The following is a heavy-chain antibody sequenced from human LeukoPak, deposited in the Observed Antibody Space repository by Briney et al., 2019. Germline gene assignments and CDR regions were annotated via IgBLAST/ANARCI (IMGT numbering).Heavy chain of an antibody. V-gene: IGHV4-59*01. D-gene: IGHD3-10*01. Sequence: SETLSLTCTVSGGSISSDYWSWIRQPPGKGLEWIGYIYYSGSTNYNPSLKSRVTISIDTSKNQFSLKLSSVTAADTAIYYCARRRLLLFGESYYFDYWGQGTLVTVSP. CDR1: GGSISSDY. CDR2: IYYSGST. J-gene: IGHJ4*02. CDR3: ARRRLLLFGESYYFDY.